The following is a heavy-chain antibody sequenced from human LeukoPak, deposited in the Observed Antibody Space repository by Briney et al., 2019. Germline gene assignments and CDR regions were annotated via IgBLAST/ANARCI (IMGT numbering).Heavy chain of an antibody. Sequence: ASVTVSCKASGYTFTSYAMHWVRQAPGQRLEWMGWINVGNGNTKYSEKFQGRVTITRDTSASTAYMELSSLRSEDTAVYYCARGLKYCIGGSCYSRNFDYWGQGTLVTVSS. V-gene: IGHV1-3*01. CDR1: GYTFTSYA. J-gene: IGHJ4*02. D-gene: IGHD2-15*01. CDR2: INVGNGNT. CDR3: ARGLKYCIGGSCYSRNFDY.